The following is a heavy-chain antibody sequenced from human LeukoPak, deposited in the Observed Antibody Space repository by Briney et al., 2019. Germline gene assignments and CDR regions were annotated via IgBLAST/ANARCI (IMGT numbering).Heavy chain of an antibody. Sequence: PSETLSLTCTVSGGSISTYYWSWIRQPPGKGLEWIGYIHYTESTDYNPSLKSRVTISVDTSKNQFSLNLRSVTAADTAVYYCARHLGYCSTTSCQPGFDPWGQGTLVTVSS. V-gene: IGHV4-59*08. CDR2: IHYTEST. D-gene: IGHD2-2*01. CDR1: GGSISTYY. CDR3: ARHLGYCSTTSCQPGFDP. J-gene: IGHJ5*02.